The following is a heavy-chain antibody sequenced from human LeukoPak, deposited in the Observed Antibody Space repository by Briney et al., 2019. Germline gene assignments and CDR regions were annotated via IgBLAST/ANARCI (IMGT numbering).Heavy chain of an antibody. CDR2: ISGSGGST. D-gene: IGHD6-19*01. CDR3: AKDLRRQWLAPRLDY. Sequence: GGSLRLSCGASGFTLSSYAMSWVRQAPGKGLEWVSAISGSGGSTYYADSVKGRFTISRDNSKNTLYLQMNSLRAEDTAVYYCAKDLRRQWLAPRLDYWGQGTLVTVSS. CDR1: GFTLSSYA. V-gene: IGHV3-23*01. J-gene: IGHJ4*02.